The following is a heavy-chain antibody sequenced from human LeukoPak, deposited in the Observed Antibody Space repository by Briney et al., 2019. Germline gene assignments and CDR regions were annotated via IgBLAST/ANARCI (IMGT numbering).Heavy chain of an antibody. CDR1: GFTFSSYG. J-gene: IGHJ4*02. Sequence: GGSLRLSCAASGFTFSSYGMHWVRQAPGKGLEWVAVISYDGSNKYYADSVKGRFTISRDNSKNTLYLQMNSLRAEDTAVYYCAKLHGYSNGYVFDYWGQGTLVTVSS. D-gene: IGHD5-18*01. CDR3: AKLHGYSNGYVFDY. CDR2: ISYDGSNK. V-gene: IGHV3-30*18.